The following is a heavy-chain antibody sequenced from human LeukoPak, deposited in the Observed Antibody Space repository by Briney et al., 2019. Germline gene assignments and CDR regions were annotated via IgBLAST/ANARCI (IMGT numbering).Heavy chain of an antibody. CDR3: ARDGESGFSYLFDN. V-gene: IGHV4-31*03. CDR2: IHFSGST. D-gene: IGHD5-12*01. CDR1: GASLSSGGHY. Sequence: PSQTLSLTCTVSGASLSSGGHYWNWLRQHPVKGLEWIGYIHFSGSTYYNPSLQSRVTISVDTSKSQFTLNLSSVTAADTAVYYCARDGESGFSYLFDNWGQGTLVTVSS. J-gene: IGHJ4*02.